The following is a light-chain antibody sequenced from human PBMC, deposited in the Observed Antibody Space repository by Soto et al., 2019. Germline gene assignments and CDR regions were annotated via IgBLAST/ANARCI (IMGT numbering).Light chain of an antibody. CDR3: QQYGSSPIFS. Sequence: EIVLTQSPGTLSLSPGDSATLSCRASQSVSSTFLAWYQHKPGRPPRLLIHGASSRATGIPDRFTGSGSGTDFTLTISRLEPEDFALYYCQQYGSSPIFSFGPGTRVDI. J-gene: IGKJ3*01. CDR2: GAS. V-gene: IGKV3-20*01. CDR1: QSVSSTF.